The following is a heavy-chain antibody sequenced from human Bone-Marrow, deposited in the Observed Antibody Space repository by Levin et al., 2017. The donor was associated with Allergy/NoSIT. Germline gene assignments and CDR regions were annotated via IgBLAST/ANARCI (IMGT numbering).Heavy chain of an antibody. CDR3: ARMVGSGWNFDY. J-gene: IGHJ4*02. CDR1: GYTFTGYY. Sequence: GESLKISCKASGYTFTGYYMHWVRQAPGQGLEWMGRINPNSGGTNYAQKFQGRVTMTRDTSISTAYMELSRLRSDDTAVYYCARMVGSGWNFDYWGQGTLVTVSS. CDR2: INPNSGGT. V-gene: IGHV1-2*06. D-gene: IGHD6-19*01.